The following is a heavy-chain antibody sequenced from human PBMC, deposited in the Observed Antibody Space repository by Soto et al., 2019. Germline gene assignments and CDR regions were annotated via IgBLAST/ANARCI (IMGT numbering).Heavy chain of an antibody. V-gene: IGHV3-23*01. CDR1: GFSFNNFA. CDR2: ISGSGGTT. Sequence: GGSLRLSCAASGFSFNNFAMSWVRLAPGKGLEWVSGISGSGGTTYYADSVKGRITISRDNSKNTLYLQINSLRAEDTALYYCAKHDSSVTSWFDFWGQGTLVTVSS. CDR3: AKHDSSVTSWFDF. J-gene: IGHJ4*02. D-gene: IGHD3-22*01.